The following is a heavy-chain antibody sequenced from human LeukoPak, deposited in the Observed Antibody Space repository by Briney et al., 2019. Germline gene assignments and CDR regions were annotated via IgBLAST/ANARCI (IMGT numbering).Heavy chain of an antibody. J-gene: IGHJ5*02. D-gene: IGHD2-2*01. CDR1: GGSISSGGYY. Sequence: SETLSLTCTVSGGSISSGGYYWSWIRQHPGKGLEWIGYIYHNGSTYYNPSLKSRVTISVDTSKNQFSLKLSSVTAADTAVYYCARSIVVVPAAPIHNWFDPWGQGTLVTVSS. CDR3: ARSIVVVPAAPIHNWFDP. V-gene: IGHV4-31*03. CDR2: IYHNGST.